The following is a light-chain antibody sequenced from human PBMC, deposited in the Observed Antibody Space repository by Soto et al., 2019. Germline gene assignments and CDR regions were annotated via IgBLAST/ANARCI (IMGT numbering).Light chain of an antibody. Sequence: EIVMTQSPATLSVSPGEGATLSCRASLTVNSNLAWYQQKPGQAPRLLIYGASTRATGIPARFSGSGSGTEFTLTISSLQPEDFATYYCQQLNSYPLTFGGGTKVDIK. CDR3: QQLNSYPLT. V-gene: IGKV3-15*01. CDR1: LTVNSN. CDR2: GAS. J-gene: IGKJ4*01.